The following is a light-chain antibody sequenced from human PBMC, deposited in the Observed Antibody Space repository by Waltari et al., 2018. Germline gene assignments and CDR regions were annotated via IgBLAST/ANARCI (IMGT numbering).Light chain of an antibody. CDR2: RNN. Sequence: QSVLTQPPSASGTPGQRVPIPCSGSSSNIGSSYVYWYQQVPGTAPNLLIYRNNQRPSGVPDRFSGSKSGTSASLAISGLRSEDEADYYCEAWDDSLSVLVFGGGTKVTVL. J-gene: IGLJ3*02. V-gene: IGLV1-47*01. CDR1: SSNIGSSY. CDR3: EAWDDSLSVLV.